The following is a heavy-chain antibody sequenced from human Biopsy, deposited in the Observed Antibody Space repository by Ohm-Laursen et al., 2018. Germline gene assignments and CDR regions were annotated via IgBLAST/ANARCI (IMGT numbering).Heavy chain of an antibody. CDR2: NIPILGTG. CDR1: GGTFSNYG. J-gene: IGHJ2*01. CDR3: ARGGLNYWYFDL. V-gene: IGHV1-69*06. Sequence: VSSVKVSCKAPGGTFSNYGVNWVRQAPGQGLEWLGGNIPILGTGNYAQKFQDRVTGAADTSTSTATMELRSLRSDDTAVYYCARGGLNYWYFDLWGRGTLVTVSS. D-gene: IGHD1-26*01.